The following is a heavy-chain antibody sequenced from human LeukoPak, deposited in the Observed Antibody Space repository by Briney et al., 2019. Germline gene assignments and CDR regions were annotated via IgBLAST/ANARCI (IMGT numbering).Heavy chain of an antibody. Sequence: TSETLSLTCTVSGGSISSYYWSWIRQPPGKGLEWIGEIYHSGSTNYNPSLKSRVTISVDKSKNQFSLKLSSVTAADTAVYYCARGPDIAAAAAGFDPWGQGTLVTVSS. V-gene: IGHV4-59*12. CDR1: GGSISSYY. J-gene: IGHJ5*02. CDR3: ARGPDIAAAAAGFDP. CDR2: IYHSGST. D-gene: IGHD6-13*01.